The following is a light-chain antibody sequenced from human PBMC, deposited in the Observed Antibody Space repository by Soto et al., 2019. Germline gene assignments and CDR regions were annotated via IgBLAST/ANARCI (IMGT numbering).Light chain of an antibody. CDR3: QQYGSSPIT. CDR2: GAS. Sequence: EIVLSQSPETLSLSPGERATLSCMASQSVSSSYLAWYQQKPGQAPRLLIYGASSRANGIPDRFSGSGSGTDFTLTISRLEPEDFAVYYCQQYGSSPITFGQGTKVDIK. V-gene: IGKV3-20*01. J-gene: IGKJ1*01. CDR1: QSVSSSY.